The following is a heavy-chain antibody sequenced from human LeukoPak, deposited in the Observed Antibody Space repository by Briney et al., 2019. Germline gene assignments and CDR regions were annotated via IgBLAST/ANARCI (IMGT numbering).Heavy chain of an antibody. CDR2: ISYDGTNK. V-gene: IGHV3-30*04. CDR1: EFTFSSYA. D-gene: IGHD3-10*01. Sequence: GGSLRLSCAASEFTFSSYAMYWVSQAPDQGLEWVALISYDGTNKYHADSVKGRFTISRDNSKNTLYLQMNSLRGEDTAVYYCARDYGSGSYPRIYFEYWGQGTLVTVSS. J-gene: IGHJ4*02. CDR3: ARDYGSGSYPRIYFEY.